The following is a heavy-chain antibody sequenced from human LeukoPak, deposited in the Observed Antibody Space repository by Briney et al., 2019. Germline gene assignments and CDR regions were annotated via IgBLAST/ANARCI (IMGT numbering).Heavy chain of an antibody. Sequence: GGSLRLSCAASGFTFSSYWMHWVRQAPGKGLVWVSRINTDVITTSYADSVKGRFTISRENAKNTMYLQMNSVRAEDTAVYYCARGGGPLGDYWGQGTLVSVSS. J-gene: IGHJ4*02. D-gene: IGHD3-16*01. V-gene: IGHV3-74*01. CDR2: INTDVITT. CDR3: ARGGGPLGDY. CDR1: GFTFSSYW.